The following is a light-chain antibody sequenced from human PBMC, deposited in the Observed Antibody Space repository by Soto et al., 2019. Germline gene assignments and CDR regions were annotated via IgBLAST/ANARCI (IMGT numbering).Light chain of an antibody. CDR3: QHYHNWPRT. Sequence: EIVMTQSPATLSVSPGERATLSCRASQSLSSNLAWYQQKPGQAPRLLIYGASTRATGIPARFSGSGSGTEFTLTISSLQSEDFAVYYCQHYHNWPRTFGRGTKVEI. J-gene: IGKJ1*01. V-gene: IGKV3-15*01. CDR2: GAS. CDR1: QSLSSN.